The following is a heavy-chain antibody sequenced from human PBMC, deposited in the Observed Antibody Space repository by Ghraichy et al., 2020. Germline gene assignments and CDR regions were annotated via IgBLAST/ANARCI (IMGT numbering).Heavy chain of an antibody. CDR3: ARAPGSTTGTTYYYYYYYMDV. Sequence: SQTLSLTCAISGDSVSSNSAAWNWIRQSPSRGLEWLGRTYYRSKWYNDYAVSVKSRITINPDTSKNQFSLQLNSVTPEDTAVYYCARAPGSTTGTTYYYYYYYMDVWGTGTTVTVSS. D-gene: IGHD1-1*01. CDR1: GDSVSSNSAA. CDR2: TYYRSKWYN. J-gene: IGHJ6*03. V-gene: IGHV6-1*01.